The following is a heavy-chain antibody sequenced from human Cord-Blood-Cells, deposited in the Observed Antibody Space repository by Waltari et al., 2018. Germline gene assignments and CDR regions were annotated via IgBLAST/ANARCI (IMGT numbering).Heavy chain of an antibody. D-gene: IGHD2-2*01. Sequence: QVQLVQSGAEVKKPGASVKFSCKASGYTFTSYGISWVRQAPGQGLEWMGWISAYNGNTNYAQKLQGRVTMTTDTSTSTAYMELRSLRSDDTAVYYCARDDVNIVVVPAAHDAFDIWGQGTMVTVSS. CDR2: ISAYNGNT. V-gene: IGHV1-18*04. CDR3: ARDDVNIVVVPAAHDAFDI. CDR1: GYTFTSYG. J-gene: IGHJ3*02.